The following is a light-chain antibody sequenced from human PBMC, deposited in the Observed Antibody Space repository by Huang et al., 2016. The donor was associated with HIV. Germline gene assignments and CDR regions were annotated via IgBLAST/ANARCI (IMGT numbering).Light chain of an antibody. J-gene: IGKJ4*01. CDR1: QSLLHSDGYNY. CDR3: MQALQTPRT. Sequence: DIVMTQSPLSLPVTPGEPASISCRSSQSLLHSDGYNYLDWYLQRPGQSPQLLIYLGSNRASGVPDRFSGSGSCTDFTLKISRLEAEDVGVYYCMQALQTPRTFGGGTKVEIK. CDR2: LGS. V-gene: IGKV2-28*01.